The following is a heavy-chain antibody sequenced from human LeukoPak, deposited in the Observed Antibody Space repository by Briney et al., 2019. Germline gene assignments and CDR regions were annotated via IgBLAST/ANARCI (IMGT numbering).Heavy chain of an antibody. V-gene: IGHV4-4*07. CDR3: ARETLVGTTNYFDY. CDR1: GGSMNTFY. CDR2: VYTSGFT. J-gene: IGHJ4*02. Sequence: SETLSLTCSVSGGSMNTFYWTWIRQPAGKGREWSGRVYTSGFTKYNPSFRSRVSMSVDTSKKQLSLMLTSLTAADTAVYYCARETLVGTTNYFDYWGQGALVTVSS. D-gene: IGHD1-14*01.